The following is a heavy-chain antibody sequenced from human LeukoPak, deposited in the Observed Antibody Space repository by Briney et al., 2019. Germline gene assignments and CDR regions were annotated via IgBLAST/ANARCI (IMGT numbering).Heavy chain of an antibody. CDR2: ISWNSGSI. V-gene: IGHV3-9*01. CDR1: GFIFNNYA. D-gene: IGHD6-6*01. J-gene: IGHJ4*02. Sequence: GGSLRLSCAGSGFIFNNYAMHWVRQPPGKGLEWVSGISWNSGSIDYADSVKGRFTISRDNAKNSLYLQMNSLRAEDTAVYYCARGKYSSSSGDYWGQGTLVTVSS. CDR3: ARGKYSSSSGDY.